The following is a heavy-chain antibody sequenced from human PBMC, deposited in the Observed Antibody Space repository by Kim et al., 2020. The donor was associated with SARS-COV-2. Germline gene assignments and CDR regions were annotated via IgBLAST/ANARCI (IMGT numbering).Heavy chain of an antibody. V-gene: IGHV3-23*01. CDR1: GFTFSSYA. CDR2: ISGSGGST. Sequence: GGSLRLSCAASGFTFSSYAMSWVRQAPGKGLEWVSAISGSGGSTYYADSVKGRFTISRDNSKNTLYLQMNSLRAEDTAVYYCAKDFSLGGEQWLAVVGAPSGYWGQGTLVTVSS. J-gene: IGHJ4*02. CDR3: AKDFSLGGEQWLAVVGAPSGY. D-gene: IGHD6-19*01.